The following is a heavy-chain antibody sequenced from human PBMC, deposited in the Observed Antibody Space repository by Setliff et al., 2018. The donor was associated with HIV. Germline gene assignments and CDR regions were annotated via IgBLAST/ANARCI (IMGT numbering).Heavy chain of an antibody. Sequence: PSETLSLTCTVSGDSVNDRSYFWGWIRQPPGKGLEWIGTFYYNGDSRYNPSLKGRVTISVDTSKNQISLKLSSVTAADTAVYYCARRMSSGSYYDYWGQGSLVTVSS. CDR1: GDSVNDRSYF. CDR2: FYYNGDS. CDR3: ARRMSSGSYYDY. V-gene: IGHV4-39*07. D-gene: IGHD1-26*01. J-gene: IGHJ4*02.